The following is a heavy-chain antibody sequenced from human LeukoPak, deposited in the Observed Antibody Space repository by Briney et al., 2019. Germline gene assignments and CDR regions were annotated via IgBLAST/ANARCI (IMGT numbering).Heavy chain of an antibody. V-gene: IGHV3-30*19. J-gene: IGHJ6*02. CDR1: GFTFSSYG. D-gene: IGHD3-16*01. CDR3: ARAQGPFGDYYYGMDV. Sequence: GGSLRLSCAASGFTFSSYGMHWVRQAPGKGLEWVAVISYDGSNKYYADSVKGRFTISRDNSKNTLYLQMNSLRAEDTAVYYCARAQGPFGDYYYGMDVWGQGTTVTVSS. CDR2: ISYDGSNK.